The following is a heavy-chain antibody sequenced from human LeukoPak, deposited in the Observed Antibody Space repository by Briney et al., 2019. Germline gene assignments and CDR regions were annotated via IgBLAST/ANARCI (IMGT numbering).Heavy chain of an antibody. CDR3: AKDSTWAYNEDLWFGGPFDY. V-gene: IGHV3-30*18. J-gene: IGHJ4*02. Sequence: PGGSLRLSCAASGFTFSSYGMHWVRQAPGKGLEWVAVISYDGSNKYYADSVKGRFTISRDNSKNTLYLQMNSLRAEDTAVYFCAKDSTWAYNEDLWFGGPFDYWGQGTLVTVSS. CDR1: GFTFSSYG. D-gene: IGHD3-10*01. CDR2: ISYDGSNK.